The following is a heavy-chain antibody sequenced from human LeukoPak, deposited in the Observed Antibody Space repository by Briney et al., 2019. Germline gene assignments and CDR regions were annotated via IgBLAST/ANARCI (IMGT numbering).Heavy chain of an antibody. CDR2: INHSGST. J-gene: IGHJ4*02. V-gene: IGHV4-34*01. CDR3: ARGRGNSSSWLYYFDY. D-gene: IGHD6-13*01. CDR1: GFTFYIYA. Sequence: GSLRLSCAASGFTFYIYAMSWIREPPGKGLEWCGGINHSGSTNYNPSLKSRVTISVDTSKNQFSLKLSSVTAADTAVYYCARGRGNSSSWLYYFDYWGQGTLVTISS.